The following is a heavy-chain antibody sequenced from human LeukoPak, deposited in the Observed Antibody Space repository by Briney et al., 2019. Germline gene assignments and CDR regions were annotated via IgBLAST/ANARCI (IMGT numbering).Heavy chain of an antibody. J-gene: IGHJ4*02. CDR1: GYTLTELS. Sequence: ASVKVSCKVSGYTLTELSMHWVRQAPGKGLEWMGGFDPEDGETIYAQKFQGGVTMTEDASTDTAYMELSSLGSEDTAVYYCAAGGGLGVGGGGFDYWGQGTLVTVSS. CDR2: FDPEDGET. CDR3: AAGGGLGVGGGGFDY. D-gene: IGHD3-16*01. V-gene: IGHV1-24*01.